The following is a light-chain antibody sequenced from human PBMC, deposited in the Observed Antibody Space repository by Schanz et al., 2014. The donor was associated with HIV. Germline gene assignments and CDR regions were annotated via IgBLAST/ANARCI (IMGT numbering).Light chain of an antibody. CDR1: QSVSSSY. V-gene: IGKV3-20*01. J-gene: IGKJ4*01. CDR3: QYFGNSGGT. CDR2: GAS. Sequence: EIVMTQSPGTLSLSPGERATLSCRASQSVSSSYLAWYQQKPGQAPRLLIYGASNRATGIPDRFSGSGSGTDFTLTISSLEPEDFAVYYCQYFGNSGGTFGGGTKVEIK.